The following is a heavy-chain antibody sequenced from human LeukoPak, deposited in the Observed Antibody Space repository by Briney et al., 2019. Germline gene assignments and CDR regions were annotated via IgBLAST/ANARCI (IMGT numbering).Heavy chain of an antibody. CDR3: TRDSGYNAFDI. V-gene: IGHV3-21*01. CDR2: IISSGNYK. D-gene: IGHD5-12*01. CDR1: GFTFSSHS. Sequence: GGSLTLSCAASGFTFSSHSMNWVRQAPGKGLEWVSSIISSGNYKYCADSVKGRFTISRDNAKNSLYLQMNSLRGEDTAVYYCTRDSGYNAFDIWGQGTMVTVSS. J-gene: IGHJ3*02.